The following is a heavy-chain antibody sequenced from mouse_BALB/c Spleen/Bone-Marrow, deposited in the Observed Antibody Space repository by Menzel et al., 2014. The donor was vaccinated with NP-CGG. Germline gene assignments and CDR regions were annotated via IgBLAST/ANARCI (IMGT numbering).Heavy chain of an antibody. Sequence: VQLQQSGAELVRPGSSVKIPCKASGYAFSRSWMNWVKQGPGQGLEWIGQIYPGDDDTNYSGKFKGRATLTADKSSGTAYMQLSSLTSEDSAVYFCAGSTPLAYWGQGTLVTVSA. V-gene: IGHV1-80*01. CDR3: AGSTPLAY. D-gene: IGHD1-1*01. J-gene: IGHJ3*01. CDR2: IYPGDDDT. CDR1: GYAFSRSW.